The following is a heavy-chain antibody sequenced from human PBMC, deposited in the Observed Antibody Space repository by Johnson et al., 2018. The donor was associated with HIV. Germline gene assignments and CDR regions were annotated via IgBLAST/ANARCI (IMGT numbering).Heavy chain of an antibody. CDR3: ARAGQLPEDAFDI. CDR1: GFTFDEYG. Sequence: VQLVESWGGVARPGGSLRLSCEASGFTFDEYGMSWVRQAPGKGLEWVSAINHSGDGTYSADSVKGRFTVSRDNSKNMLYLQMNSLRAEDTAVYYCARAGQLPEDAFDIWGQGTMVTVSS. V-gene: IGHV3-23*04. CDR2: INHSGDGT. D-gene: IGHD1-7*01. J-gene: IGHJ3*02.